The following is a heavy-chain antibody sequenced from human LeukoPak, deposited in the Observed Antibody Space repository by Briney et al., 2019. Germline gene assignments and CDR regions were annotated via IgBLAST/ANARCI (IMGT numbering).Heavy chain of an antibody. CDR3: ARGGTVTTYYYYYYMDV. CDR2: IYYSGST. D-gene: IGHD4-11*01. V-gene: IGHV4-59*01. Sequence: SETLSLTRTVSGGSISSYYWSWIRQPPGKELEWIGDIYYSGSTNYNPSLKSRVTISVDTSKNQFSLKLSSVTAADTAVYYCARGGTVTTYYYYYYMDVWGKGTTVTVSS. CDR1: GGSISSYY. J-gene: IGHJ6*03.